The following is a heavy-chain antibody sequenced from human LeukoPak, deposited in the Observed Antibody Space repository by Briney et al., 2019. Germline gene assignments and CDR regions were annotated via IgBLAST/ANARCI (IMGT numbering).Heavy chain of an antibody. CDR3: AKESRGSGGGGCYPLDY. J-gene: IGHJ4*02. V-gene: IGHV3-30*02. CDR2: IRYDGFNN. D-gene: IGHD2-15*01. Sequence: GGSLRLSCAASGFTFSNYGTSWARQAPGKGLGWVAFIRYDGFNNYYADSVKGRFTISRDDSKNTLYLQMNSLRVEDTAVYYCAKESRGSGGGGCYPLDYWGQGTLVTVSS. CDR1: GFTFSNYG.